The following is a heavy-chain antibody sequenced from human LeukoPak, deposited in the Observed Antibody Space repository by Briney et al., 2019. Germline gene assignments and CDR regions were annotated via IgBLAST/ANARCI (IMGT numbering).Heavy chain of an antibody. CDR3: ARVEYCSGGSCFGLDY. J-gene: IGHJ4*02. CDR2: IYPGDSDT. V-gene: IGHV5-51*01. D-gene: IGHD2-15*01. CDR1: GYSFTSYW. Sequence: GESLKISCKGSGYSFTSYWIGWVRQMPGKGLEWMGIIYPGDSDTRYSPSFQGQVTISADKSISTAYLQWSSLKASDTATYYCARVEYCSGGSCFGLDYWGQGTLVTVSS.